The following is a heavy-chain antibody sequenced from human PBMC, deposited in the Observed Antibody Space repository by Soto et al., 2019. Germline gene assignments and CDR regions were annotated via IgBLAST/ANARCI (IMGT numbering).Heavy chain of an antibody. J-gene: IGHJ3*02. CDR2: LYHSRST. V-gene: IGHV4-30-2*01. CDR3: ARLGVGDAFDI. D-gene: IGHD3-3*01. CDR1: GGSISSGGYS. Sequence: QLQLQESGSGLVKPSQTLSLTCGVSGGSISSGGYSWSWIRQPPGKGLEWIGHLYHSRSTFYHPSLQSRVTISLDMSKQHFSLRLSSVTAADTAVYYCARLGVGDAFDIWGQGTVVTVSS.